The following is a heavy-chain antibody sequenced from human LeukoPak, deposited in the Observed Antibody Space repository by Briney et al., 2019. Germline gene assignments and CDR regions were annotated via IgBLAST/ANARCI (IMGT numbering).Heavy chain of an antibody. CDR3: ARLQATVSIHSYFDY. Sequence: SETLSLTCTVSGYSISSGYYWGWIRQPPGKGLEWIGFIYYSGSTNYNPSLKSRVTISVDTSKNQISLKLTSVTAADTAVYYCARLQATVSIHSYFDYWGQGTLVTVSS. V-gene: IGHV4-61*01. CDR1: GYSISSGYY. J-gene: IGHJ4*02. CDR2: IYYSGST. D-gene: IGHD4-17*01.